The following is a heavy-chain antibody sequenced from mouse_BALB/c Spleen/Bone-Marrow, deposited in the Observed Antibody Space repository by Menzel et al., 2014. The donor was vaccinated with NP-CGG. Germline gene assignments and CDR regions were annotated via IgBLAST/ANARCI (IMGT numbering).Heavy chain of an antibody. V-gene: IGHV1-4*01. D-gene: IGHD1-1*01. CDR1: GYTFXSYT. Sequence: VQLQESGADLARPGASVKMSCKASGYTFXSYTMHWVNQRPGQGLEWIGYINPSSGYTNYNQKFKDKATLTADKSSSTAYMHQSSLTSEDSAVYYCARESLYGSNYYWGQGTTLTVSS. CDR3: ARESLYGSNYY. J-gene: IGHJ2*01. CDR2: INPSSGYT.